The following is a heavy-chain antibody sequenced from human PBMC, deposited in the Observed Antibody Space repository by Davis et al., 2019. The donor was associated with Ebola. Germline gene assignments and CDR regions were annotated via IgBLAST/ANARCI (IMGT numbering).Heavy chain of an antibody. J-gene: IGHJ4*02. Sequence: GESLKISCAASGFTFSSYAMHWVRQAPGKGLEWVSYISSSSSTIYYADSVKGRFTISRDNAKNSLYLQMNSLRDEDTAVYYCARVDDFWSGYYIDWGQGTLVTVSS. V-gene: IGHV3-48*02. D-gene: IGHD3-3*01. CDR3: ARVDDFWSGYYID. CDR2: ISSSSSTI. CDR1: GFTFSSYA.